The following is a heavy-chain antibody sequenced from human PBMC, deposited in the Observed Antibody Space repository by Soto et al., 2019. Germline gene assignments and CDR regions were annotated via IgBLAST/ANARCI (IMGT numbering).Heavy chain of an antibody. V-gene: IGHV4-39*01. D-gene: IGHD2-8*01. CDR2: FFIGGNT. Sequence: SQTLSLTCTVSCGSITGGSISSTTYYWGWMRQPPGKGLEWIASFFIGGNTYYNPSLKSRVTTSVDTSKNTFSLKLSSVTAAETAVYSCARRHVLDIDPHYRGQG. J-gene: IGHJ4*02. CDR1: CGSITGGSISSTTYY. CDR3: ARRHVLDIDPHY.